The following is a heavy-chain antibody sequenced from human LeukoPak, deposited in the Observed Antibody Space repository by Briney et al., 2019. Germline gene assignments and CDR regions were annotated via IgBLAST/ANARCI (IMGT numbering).Heavy chain of an antibody. CDR3: ARAGFGGVTTRYYFDY. J-gene: IGHJ4*02. CDR1: GGSISSYY. D-gene: IGHD4-11*01. V-gene: IGHV4-59*01. Sequence: SETLSLTCTVSGGSISSYYWSWIRQPPGKGLEWIGYIYYSGSTNYNPSLKSRVTISVDTSKNQFSLKLSSVTAADTAVYYCARAGFGGVTTRYYFDYWGQGTLVTVSS. CDR2: IYYSGST.